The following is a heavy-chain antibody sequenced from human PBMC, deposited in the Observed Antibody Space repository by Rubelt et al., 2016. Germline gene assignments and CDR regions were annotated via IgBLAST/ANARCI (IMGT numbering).Heavy chain of an antibody. Sequence: RLEWVSSISSSSSYIYYADSVKGRFTISRDNAKNSLYLQMNSLRAEDTAVYYCARGASGSYRLFDYWGQGTLVTVSS. D-gene: IGHD1-26*01. CDR3: ARGASGSYRLFDY. CDR2: ISSSSSYI. J-gene: IGHJ4*02. V-gene: IGHV3-21*01.